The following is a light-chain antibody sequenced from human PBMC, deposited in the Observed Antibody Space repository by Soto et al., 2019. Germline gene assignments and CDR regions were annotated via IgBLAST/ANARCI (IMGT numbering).Light chain of an antibody. V-gene: IGLV1-44*01. CDR3: AAWDDSLNGPV. CDR1: SSNIGSNT. CDR2: SNN. Sequence: QSVLSQPPSASGTHGQRVTISCSGSSSNIGSNTVNWYQQLPGTAPKLLIHSNNQRPSGVPDRFSGSKSGTSASLAISGLQSEDEADYYCAAWDDSLNGPVFGGGTKLTVL. J-gene: IGLJ2*01.